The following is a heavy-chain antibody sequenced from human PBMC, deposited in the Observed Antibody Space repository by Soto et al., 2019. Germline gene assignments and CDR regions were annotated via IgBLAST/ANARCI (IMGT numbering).Heavy chain of an antibody. J-gene: IGHJ4*02. CDR3: TRGQGNH. CDR1: GFTFTSYD. V-gene: IGHV1-8*01. Sequence: QVQLVQSGAEVKKPGASVRVPCKASGFTFTSYDIYWVRQATGQGLEWMGWMNPFSGNAVYTQKFQDRVTMTRDTSVNTAYMEMSGLRSEDTAVYYFTRGQGNHWGQGSLVTVSS. CDR2: MNPFSGNA.